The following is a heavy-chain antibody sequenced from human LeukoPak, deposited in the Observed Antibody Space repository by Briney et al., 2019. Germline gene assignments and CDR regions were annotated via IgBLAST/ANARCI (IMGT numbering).Heavy chain of an antibody. J-gene: IGHJ4*02. V-gene: IGHV4-59*08. CDR2: IYYSGST. CDR1: GGSISSYY. CDR3: ASSTGYSSSWSF. Sequence: PSETLSPTCTVSGGSISSYYWSWIRQPPGKGLEWIGYIYYSGSTNYNPSLKSRVTISVDTSKNQFSLKLSSVTAADTAVYYCASSTGYSSSWSFWGQGTLVTVSS. D-gene: IGHD6-13*01.